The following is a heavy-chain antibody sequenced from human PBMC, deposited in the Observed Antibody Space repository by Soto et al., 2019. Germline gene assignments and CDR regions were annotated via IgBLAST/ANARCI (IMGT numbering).Heavy chain of an antibody. J-gene: IGHJ5*02. CDR3: ARDLLATVTSNWFDP. CDR2: IWYDGSNK. V-gene: IGHV3-33*01. CDR1: GFTFSSYG. D-gene: IGHD4-4*01. Sequence: QVQLVESGGGVVQPGRSLRLSCAASGFTFSSYGMHWVRQAPGKGLEWVAVIWYDGSNKYYADSVKGQFTISRDNSKNTLYLQMNSLRAEDTAVYYCARDLLATVTSNWFDPWGQGTLVTVSS.